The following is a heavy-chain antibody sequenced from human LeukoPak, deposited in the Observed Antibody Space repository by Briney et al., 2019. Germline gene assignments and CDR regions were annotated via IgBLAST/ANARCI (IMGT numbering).Heavy chain of an antibody. CDR3: ANERTYYYDSSDGAFDI. CDR1: GFTFSSYA. Sequence: GGSLRLSCAASGFTFSSYAMSWVRQAPGKGLEWVSAISGSGGSTYYADSVKGRFTISRDNSKNTLYLQMNSLRAEDTAVYYCANERTYYYDSSDGAFDIWGQGTMVTVSS. D-gene: IGHD3-22*01. V-gene: IGHV3-23*01. J-gene: IGHJ3*02. CDR2: ISGSGGST.